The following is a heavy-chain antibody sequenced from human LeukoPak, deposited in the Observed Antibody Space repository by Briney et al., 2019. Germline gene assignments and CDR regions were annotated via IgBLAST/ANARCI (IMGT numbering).Heavy chain of an antibody. CDR3: ATTTAAGDYYFDY. CDR1: GGSISNYY. V-gene: IGHV4-59*08. D-gene: IGHD6-13*01. J-gene: IGHJ4*02. Sequence: PSETLSLTCTVSGGSISNYYWSWIRQPPGKGLEWIGYIYYDGRTNYNPSLKSRVTISGDTSKNQFSLKLSSVTAADTAVYYCATTTAAGDYYFDYWGQGTLVTVSS. CDR2: IYYDGRT.